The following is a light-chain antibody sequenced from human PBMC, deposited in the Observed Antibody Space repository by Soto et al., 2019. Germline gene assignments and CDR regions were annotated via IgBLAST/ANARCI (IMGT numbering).Light chain of an antibody. V-gene: IGLV2-14*01. CDR1: TSEVCGYSY. CDR2: EFS. Sequence: QSVLAQPASASGSPGRSGATSCTGTTSEVCGYSYVSWYQQHPGKSPKLIIYEFSHRPSVSSNHFSCYKSGSTASLTTAVTQAHDQAHYYSRSYKSTSSPCVFGSGSNVT. J-gene: IGLJ1*01. CDR3: RSYKSTSSPCV.